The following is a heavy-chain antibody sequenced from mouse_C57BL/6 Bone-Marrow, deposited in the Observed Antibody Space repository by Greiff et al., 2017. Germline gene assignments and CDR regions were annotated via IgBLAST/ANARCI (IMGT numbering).Heavy chain of an antibody. CDR3: ARSASTVVTNYYAMDY. CDR1: GYTFTSYG. CDR2: IYPRSGNT. J-gene: IGHJ4*01. D-gene: IGHD1-1*01. Sequence: VQLQQSGAELARPGASVKLSCKASGYTFTSYGISWVKQRTGQGLEWIGEIYPRSGNTYYNEKFKGKATLTADKSSSTAYMELRSLASEDSAVYFCARSASTVVTNYYAMDYWGQGTSVTVSS. V-gene: IGHV1-81*01.